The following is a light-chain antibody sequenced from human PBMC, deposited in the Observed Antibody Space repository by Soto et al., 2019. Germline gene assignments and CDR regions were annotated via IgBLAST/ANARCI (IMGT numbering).Light chain of an antibody. J-gene: IGLJ1*01. CDR1: SSDVGRYDY. Sequence: QSVLTQPRSVSGSPGQSVTISCTGTSSDVGRYDYVSWYQQHPGKAPKLIIYDVSERPSGVPDRFSGSKFANTASLTVSGLQAEDEADYSCCSFAGSYTYVFGTGTKVTVL. V-gene: IGLV2-11*01. CDR3: CSFAGSYTYV. CDR2: DVS.